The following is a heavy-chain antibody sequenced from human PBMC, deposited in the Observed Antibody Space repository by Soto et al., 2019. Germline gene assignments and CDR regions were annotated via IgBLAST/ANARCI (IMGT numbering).Heavy chain of an antibody. CDR3: ARDLVGATI. Sequence: EVQLVESGGGLVKPGGSLRLSCAASGFTFSSYSMNWVRQAPGKGLEWVSSISSSSNSIYYADSMKGRFTISRDNAKNSLYLQMNGLRAEDTAVYYCARDLVGATIWGQGTLVTVSS. V-gene: IGHV3-21*01. CDR1: GFTFSSYS. J-gene: IGHJ4*02. D-gene: IGHD1-26*01. CDR2: ISSSSNSI.